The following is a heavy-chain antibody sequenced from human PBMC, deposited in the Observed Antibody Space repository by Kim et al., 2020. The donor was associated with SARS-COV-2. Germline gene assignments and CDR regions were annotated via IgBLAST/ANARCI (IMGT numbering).Heavy chain of an antibody. CDR3: ARFGMLEDGMDV. V-gene: IGHV4-59*01. Sequence: NNNPTPKSRVTISVDTSKNQFSLKLSSVTAADTAVYYCARFGMLEDGMDVWGQGTTVTVSS. J-gene: IGHJ6*02. D-gene: IGHD2-8*01.